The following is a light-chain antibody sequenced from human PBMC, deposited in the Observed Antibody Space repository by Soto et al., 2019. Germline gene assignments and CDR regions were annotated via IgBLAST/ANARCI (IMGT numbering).Light chain of an antibody. Sequence: QSVLTQPPSVSGAPGQRVTISCTRSSSNIGAGYDVHWYQQLPGTAPKLLIYVNSNRPSGVPDRFSGSKSGTSASLAITGLQAEDEADYYCQSYDSSLSSLYVFGTGTKVTVL. V-gene: IGLV1-40*01. CDR2: VNS. CDR1: SSNIGAGYD. CDR3: QSYDSSLSSLYV. J-gene: IGLJ1*01.